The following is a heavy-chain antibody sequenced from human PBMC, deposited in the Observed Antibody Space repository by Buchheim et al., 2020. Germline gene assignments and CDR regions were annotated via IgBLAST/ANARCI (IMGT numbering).Heavy chain of an antibody. J-gene: IGHJ6*02. CDR2: ISYDGSNK. CDR1: GFTFSSYG. Sequence: QVQLVESGGGVVQPGRSLRLSCAASGFTFSSYGMHWVRQAPGKGLEWVAVISYDGSNKYYADSVKGRFTISSDNSKNPLYLQMNSLRAEDTAVYYCAKNKQGFVYYYYGMDVWGQGTT. CDR3: AKNKQGFVYYYYGMDV. D-gene: IGHD3-3*01. V-gene: IGHV3-30*18.